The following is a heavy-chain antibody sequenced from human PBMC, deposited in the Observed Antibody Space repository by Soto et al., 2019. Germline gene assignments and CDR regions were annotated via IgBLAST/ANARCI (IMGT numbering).Heavy chain of an antibody. V-gene: IGHV4-31*03. Sequence: SETLSLTCTVSGGSISSGGYYWSWIRQHPGKGLEWIGYIYYSGSTYYNPSLKSRVTISVDTSKNQFSLKLSSVTAADTAVYYCARTDYGHNWFDPRGQGTLVTVSS. J-gene: IGHJ5*02. D-gene: IGHD4-17*01. CDR1: GGSISSGGYY. CDR2: IYYSGST. CDR3: ARTDYGHNWFDP.